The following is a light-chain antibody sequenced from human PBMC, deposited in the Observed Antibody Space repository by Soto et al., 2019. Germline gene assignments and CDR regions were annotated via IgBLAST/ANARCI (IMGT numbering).Light chain of an antibody. CDR3: QSYDSSLSGYV. J-gene: IGLJ1*01. V-gene: IGLV1-40*01. CDR1: SSNIGAGYD. CDR2: GNS. Sequence: QSALTQPRSVSGATGQRVTISCTGSSSNIGAGYDVHWYQQLPGTAPKLLIYGNSNRPSGVPDRFSGSKSGTSASLAITGLQAEDEADYYCQSYDSSLSGYVFGTGTKVTVL.